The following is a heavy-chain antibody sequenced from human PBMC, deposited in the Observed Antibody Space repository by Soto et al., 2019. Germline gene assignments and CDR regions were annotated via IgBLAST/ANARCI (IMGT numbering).Heavy chain of an antibody. CDR1: GYTFTSYG. D-gene: IGHD2-21*02. V-gene: IGHV1-18*01. CDR2: ISAYNGNT. CDR3: VSERQFTDCVSFPY. Sequence: ASVKVSCKASGYTFTSYGISWVRQAPGKGLEWMGWISAYNGNTNYAQKFRDRVTMTRDTSTSTAYLELRSLRSDDTAVYYCVSERQFTDCVSFPYWGQGTLVTVSS. J-gene: IGHJ4*02.